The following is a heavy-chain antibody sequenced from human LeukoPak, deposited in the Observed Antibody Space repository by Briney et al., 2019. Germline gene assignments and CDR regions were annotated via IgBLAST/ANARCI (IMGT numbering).Heavy chain of an antibody. CDR1: GYTFSSYS. V-gene: IGHV3-21*01. D-gene: IGHD3-22*01. Sequence: PGGSLRLSCLASGYTFSSYSINWVRQAPGKGLEWVSSISVRSNYIYYADSVRGRFRISRDDARDSLYLQMNSLRAEDTVVYYCVRLRRNSDTSGFYYYYDFWGQGTLVTVSS. CDR3: VRLRRNSDTSGFYYYYDF. J-gene: IGHJ4*02. CDR2: ISVRSNYI.